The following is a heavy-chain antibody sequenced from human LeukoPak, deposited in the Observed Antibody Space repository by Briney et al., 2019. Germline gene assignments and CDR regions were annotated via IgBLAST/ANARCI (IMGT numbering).Heavy chain of an antibody. CDR1: GYTFTSYG. V-gene: IGHV1-18*01. J-gene: IGHJ5*02. CDR2: ISAYNGNT. Sequence: ASVKVSCKASGYTFTSYGISWVRQAPGQGLEWMGWISAYNGNTNYARKLQGRVTMTTDTSTSTAYMELRSLRSDDTAVYYCARDWTPGIAAAGTGTNWFDPWGQGTLVTVSS. CDR3: ARDWTPGIAAAGTGTNWFDP. D-gene: IGHD6-13*01.